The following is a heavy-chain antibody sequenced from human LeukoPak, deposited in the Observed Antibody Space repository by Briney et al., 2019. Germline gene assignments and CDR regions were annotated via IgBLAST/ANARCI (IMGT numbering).Heavy chain of an antibody. D-gene: IGHD4-17*01. Sequence: GASVKVSCKASGYTFTGYYMHWVRQAPGQGLEWMGRINPNSGGTNYAQKFQGRVTMTRDTSISTAYMELSRLRSDDTAVYYCARERDYGDPYLDYWGQGILVTVSS. V-gene: IGHV1-2*06. CDR1: GYTFTGYY. J-gene: IGHJ4*02. CDR3: ARERDYGDPYLDY. CDR2: INPNSGGT.